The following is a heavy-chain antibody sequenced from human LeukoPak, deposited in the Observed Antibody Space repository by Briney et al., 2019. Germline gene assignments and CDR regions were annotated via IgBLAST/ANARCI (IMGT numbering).Heavy chain of an antibody. J-gene: IGHJ6*02. V-gene: IGHV3-30-3*01. CDR3: ARESTPYYYYGMDV. Sequence: PGGSLRLSCAASGFTFSSYAMHWVRQAPDKGLEWVAVISYDGSNKYYADSVKGRFTISRDNSKNTLYLQMNSLRAEDTAVYYCARESTPYYYYGMDVWGQGTTVTVSS. CDR2: ISYDGSNK. CDR1: GFTFSSYA.